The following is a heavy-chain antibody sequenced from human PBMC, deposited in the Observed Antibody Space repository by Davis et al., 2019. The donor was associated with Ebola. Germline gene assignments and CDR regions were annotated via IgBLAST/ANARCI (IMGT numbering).Heavy chain of an antibody. V-gene: IGHV3-7*03. D-gene: IGHD2-15*01. CDR2: IKEDGSEK. Sequence: PGGSLRFSCAPSGVTLSNYGMSGGRRAPGKGLEWVANIKEDGSEKYYVDSVKGRFTISRDNAKNSLYLQMNSLRAEDTAVYYCARDVPMDIVVVVGALDYWGQGTLVTVSS. CDR3: ARDVPMDIVVVVGALDY. J-gene: IGHJ4*02. CDR1: GVTLSNYG.